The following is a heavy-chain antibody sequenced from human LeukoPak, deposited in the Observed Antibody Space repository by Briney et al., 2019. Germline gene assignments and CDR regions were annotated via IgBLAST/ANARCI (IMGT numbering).Heavy chain of an antibody. CDR2: TYYRSKWYN. D-gene: IGHD3-3*02. Sequence: SQTLSLTYAISGDSVSSNSAAWNWIRQSPSRGLEWLGRTYYRSKWYNEYAVSVKSRMTINPDTSKNQFSLQVNSVTPEDTAVYYCARSNIILGVSVELWDQGTLVTVSS. J-gene: IGHJ1*01. CDR1: GDSVSSNSAA. CDR3: ARSNIILGVSVEL. V-gene: IGHV6-1*01.